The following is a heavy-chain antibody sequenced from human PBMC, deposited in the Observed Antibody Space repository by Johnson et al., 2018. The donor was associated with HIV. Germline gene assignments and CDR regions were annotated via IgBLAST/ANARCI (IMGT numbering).Heavy chain of an antibody. CDR1: GFTFDDYG. V-gene: IGHV3-20*04. D-gene: IGHD2-21*02. Sequence: VQLVESGGGVLRPGGSLRLSCAASGFTFDDYGMNWVRQAPGKGLEWVSAINWNGGTTGYADSVKGRFTISRDDSKNTLFLQMNSLSAEDTAVYYCARDPGNLYGGGDCYPEDAFDIWGQGTMVTVSS. J-gene: IGHJ3*02. CDR3: ARDPGNLYGGGDCYPEDAFDI. CDR2: INWNGGTT.